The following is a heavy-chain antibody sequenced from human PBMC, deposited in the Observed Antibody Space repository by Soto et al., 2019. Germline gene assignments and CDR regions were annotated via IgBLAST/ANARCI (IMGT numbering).Heavy chain of an antibody. J-gene: IGHJ6*02. CDR2: ISYDGSNK. Sequence: QVQLVESGGGVVQPGRSLRLSCAASGFTFSSYAMHWVRQAPGKGLEWVAVISYDGSNKYYADSVKGRFTISRDNSKNTLYLQMNSLRAEDTAVYYCARGYQSSDYYYYGMGVWGQGTTVTVSS. V-gene: IGHV3-30-3*01. CDR3: ARGYQSSDYYYYGMGV. CDR1: GFTFSSYA. D-gene: IGHD2-2*01.